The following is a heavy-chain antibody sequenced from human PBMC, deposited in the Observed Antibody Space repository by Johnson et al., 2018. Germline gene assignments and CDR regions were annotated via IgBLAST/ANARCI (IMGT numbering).Heavy chain of an antibody. Sequence: QVQLVQSGGGVVQPGGSMRLSCAASGFTFSSYGIHWVRQAPGKGLEWVAVIWYDGSNKYYADSVKGRFTISRDNSKNTLYLQMNSLRAEDTAVYYCARDWVVVAATDAFDIWGQGTMVTVSS. D-gene: IGHD2-15*01. CDR3: ARDWVVVAATDAFDI. CDR2: IWYDGSNK. J-gene: IGHJ3*02. CDR1: GFTFSSYG. V-gene: IGHV3-33*01.